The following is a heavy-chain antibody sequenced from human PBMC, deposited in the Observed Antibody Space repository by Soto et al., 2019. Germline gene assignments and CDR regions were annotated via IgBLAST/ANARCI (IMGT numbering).Heavy chain of an antibody. CDR1: GFTFSSYA. CDR3: AKDWEQQLAYGMDV. D-gene: IGHD6-13*01. J-gene: IGHJ6*02. V-gene: IGHV3-30*04. CDR2: ISYDGSNK. Sequence: QVQLVESGGGVVQPGRSLRLSCEASGFTFSSYAMHWVRQAPGKGLEWVAVISYDGSNKYYADFVKGRLSISRDNSKNTLYLQMNSLRAEDTAVYYCAKDWEQQLAYGMDVWGQGTTVTVSS.